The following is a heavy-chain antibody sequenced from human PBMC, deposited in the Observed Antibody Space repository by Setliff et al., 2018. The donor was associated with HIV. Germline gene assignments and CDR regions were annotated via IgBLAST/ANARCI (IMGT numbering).Heavy chain of an antibody. CDR1: GYIIVGYK. CDR2: ISPNNGAA. J-gene: IGHJ3*01. CDR3: ARPRVFDSFDV. V-gene: IGHV1-2*06. Sequence: ASVKVSCKATGYIIVGYKMNWVRQVPGQGLEWIGRISPNNGAAEYAPRFQGRVRMTLDTSISTAYLEIPSPTSDDAAVYYCARPRVFDSFDVWGQGTMVTVSS.